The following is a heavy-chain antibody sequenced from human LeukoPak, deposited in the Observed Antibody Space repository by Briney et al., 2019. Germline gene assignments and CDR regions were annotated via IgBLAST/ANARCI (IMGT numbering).Heavy chain of an antibody. V-gene: IGHV1-8*03. D-gene: IGHD5-18*01. CDR1: GYTFTSYD. CDR3: ATTGGYSYGYSSFDY. J-gene: IGHJ4*02. CDR2: MNPNSGNT. Sequence: ASVKVSCKASGYTFTSYDINWVRQATGQGLEWMGWMNPNSGNTGYAQKFQGRVTITRNTSISTAYMELSSLRSEDTAVYYCATTGGYSYGYSSFDYWGQGTLVTVSS.